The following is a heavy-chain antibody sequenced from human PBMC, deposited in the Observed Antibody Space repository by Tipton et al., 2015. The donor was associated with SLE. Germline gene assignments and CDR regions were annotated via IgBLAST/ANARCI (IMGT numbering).Heavy chain of an antibody. CDR1: GGSFSGYY. J-gene: IGHJ4*02. V-gene: IGHV4-34*01. Sequence: LRLSCGVYGGSFSGYYWSWIRQPPGKGLEWIGEINHSGSTNYNPSLKSRVTISVDTSKNQFSLKLSSVTAADTAVYYCARLSYSGSSWGQGTLVTVSS. CDR3: ARLSYSGSS. D-gene: IGHD1-26*01. CDR2: INHSGST.